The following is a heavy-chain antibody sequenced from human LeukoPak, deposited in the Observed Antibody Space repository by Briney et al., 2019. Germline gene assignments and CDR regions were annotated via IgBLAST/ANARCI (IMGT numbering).Heavy chain of an antibody. CDR3: AKGLNAYCTSTSCYREYYFDY. J-gene: IGHJ4*02. Sequence: GGSLRLSCAASGFTFSSYAMSWVRQAPGKGLEWVSSISGGGSSTYDAYSVKGRFTISRDNSKNTLYLQMNSLRAEDTAVYYCAKGLNAYCTSTSCYREYYFDYWGQGTLVTVSS. CDR1: GFTFSSYA. D-gene: IGHD2-2*01. CDR2: ISGGGSST. V-gene: IGHV3-23*01.